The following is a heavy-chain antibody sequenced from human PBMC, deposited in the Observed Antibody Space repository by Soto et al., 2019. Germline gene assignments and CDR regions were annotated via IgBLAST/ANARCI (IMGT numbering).Heavy chain of an antibody. CDR2: TYFRSKWSN. J-gene: IGHJ6*02. D-gene: IGHD3-3*01. Sequence: SQTLSPTCAISGDTVFSNGAAWNWIRQSPSRGLEWLGRTYFRSKWSNDYALSVKSRISTNPDTFKNQFSLQLNSVTPEDTAVYYCAREMEYYDFWSGYYPEYGMDVWGQGTTVTVSS. CDR1: GDTVFSNGAA. V-gene: IGHV6-1*01. CDR3: AREMEYYDFWSGYYPEYGMDV.